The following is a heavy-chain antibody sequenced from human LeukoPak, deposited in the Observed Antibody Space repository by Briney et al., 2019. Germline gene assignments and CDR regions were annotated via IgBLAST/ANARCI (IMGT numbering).Heavy chain of an antibody. V-gene: IGHV1-2*02. D-gene: IGHD3-10*01. Sequence: WASVKVSCKTSGYSFTAFYIHWVRQAPGQGLEWMGWIHPRGGDTTYAHMFQGRVTMTRDPSTSTAYLDLRSLRSDDTAVYYCARDGDYGTGSCYRGCIDSWGQGTPVTVSP. CDR1: GYSFTAFY. J-gene: IGHJ4*02. CDR2: IHPRGGDT. CDR3: ARDGDYGTGSCYRGCIDS.